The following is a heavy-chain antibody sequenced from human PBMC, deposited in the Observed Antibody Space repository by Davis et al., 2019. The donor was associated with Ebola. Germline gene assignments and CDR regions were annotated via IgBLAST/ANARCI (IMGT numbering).Heavy chain of an antibody. J-gene: IGHJ3*02. CDR1: GYTFTSHD. CDR2: MNPNTGNT. Sequence: SVTVSCKASGYTFTSHDINWVRKASGQRHEWMGWMNPNTGNTGLEQKFQGRLTMTRDTSISTAYMELSSLRSEDTAVYYCASCRGDCGGAFDIWGQGTMVTVSS. CDR3: ASCRGDCGGAFDI. V-gene: IGHV1-8*01. D-gene: IGHD2-21*02.